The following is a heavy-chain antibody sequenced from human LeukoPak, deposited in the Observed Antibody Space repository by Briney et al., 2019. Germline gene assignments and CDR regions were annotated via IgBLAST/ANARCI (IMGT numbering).Heavy chain of an antibody. CDR2: ISYDGSNK. Sequence: GGSLRLSCAASGFTFSSYAMSWVCQAPGKGLEWVAFISYDGSNKYYADSVKGRFTISRDNSKNTLFLQMNSLRAEDTAVYYCAKRHDSSGYYYPLDYWGQGTPVTVSS. CDR1: GFTFSSYA. CDR3: AKRHDSSGYYYPLDY. D-gene: IGHD3-22*01. V-gene: IGHV3-30*18. J-gene: IGHJ4*02.